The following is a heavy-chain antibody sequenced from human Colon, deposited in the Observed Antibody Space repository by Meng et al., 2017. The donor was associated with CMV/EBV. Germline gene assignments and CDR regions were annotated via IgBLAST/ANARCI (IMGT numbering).Heavy chain of an antibody. CDR2: LDDSGTT. CDR1: RGSITGNAYY. D-gene: IGHD1-14*01. Sequence: CTVARGSITGNAYYWGWIRQPPGKGLEWIGSLDDSGTTFYNPSLKSRVSMSVDTSKNQFSLRLTSLTAADTAVYYCARDSNRLWFDPWGQGTLVTVSS. J-gene: IGHJ5*02. V-gene: IGHV4-39*07. CDR3: ARDSNRLWFDP.